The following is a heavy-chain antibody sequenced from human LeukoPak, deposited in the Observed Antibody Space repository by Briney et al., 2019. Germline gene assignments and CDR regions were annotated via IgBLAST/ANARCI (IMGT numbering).Heavy chain of an antibody. CDR2: ISGSGANT. D-gene: IGHD2-2*01. CDR1: GFTFSSYG. CDR3: AGYCSTTTCHSSPNWFDP. J-gene: IGHJ5*02. V-gene: IGHV3-23*01. Sequence: GGTLRLSCAASGFTFSSYGMSWVRQAPGKGLEWISGISGSGANTYYADSVKGRFTISRDNSKNTLHLQMNSLRAEDTAVYYCAGYCSTTTCHSSPNWFDPWGQGTLVTVSS.